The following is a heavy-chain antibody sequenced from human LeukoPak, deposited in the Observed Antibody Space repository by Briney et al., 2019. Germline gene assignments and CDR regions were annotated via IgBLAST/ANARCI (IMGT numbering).Heavy chain of an antibody. Sequence: GGSLRLSRAASGFTFSFAAMTWVRQGPGKGLEWVSLISASGGSTYNADSVKGRFTISRDNSKNTVYLQMNSLRAEDTALYYCAKDIQGANWGQGTLVTVSS. D-gene: IGHD5-18*01. V-gene: IGHV3-23*01. CDR2: ISASGGST. J-gene: IGHJ4*02. CDR3: AKDIQGAN. CDR1: GFTFSFAA.